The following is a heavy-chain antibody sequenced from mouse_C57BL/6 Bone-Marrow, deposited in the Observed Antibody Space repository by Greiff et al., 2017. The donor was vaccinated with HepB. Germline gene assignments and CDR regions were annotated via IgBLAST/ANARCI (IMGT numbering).Heavy chain of an antibody. D-gene: IGHD1-1*01. CDR3: ARGDYGSSLYYFDY. Sequence: QVQLKQTGPELVKPGASVKISCKASGYTFTDYYINWVKQRPGQGLEWIGWIFPGSGSTYYNEKFKGKATLTVDKSSSTAYMLLSSLTSEDSAVYFCARGDYGSSLYYFDYWGQGTTLTVSS. CDR2: IFPGSGST. V-gene: IGHV1-75*01. J-gene: IGHJ2*01. CDR1: GYTFTDYY.